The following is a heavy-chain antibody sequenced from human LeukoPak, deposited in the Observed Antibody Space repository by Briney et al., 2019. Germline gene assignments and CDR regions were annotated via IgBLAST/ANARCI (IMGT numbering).Heavy chain of an antibody. V-gene: IGHV4-59*08. CDR2: VYYSGST. Sequence: SETLSLTCTVSGGSISSYYWSWIRQPPGKALEWIGYVYYSGSTNYNPSLKSRVTISVDTSKNQFSLSLSSVTAADTAVYYCARHEARSSWASNFDYWGQGTLVTVSS. CDR3: ARHEARSSWASNFDY. CDR1: GGSISSYY. D-gene: IGHD6-13*01. J-gene: IGHJ4*02.